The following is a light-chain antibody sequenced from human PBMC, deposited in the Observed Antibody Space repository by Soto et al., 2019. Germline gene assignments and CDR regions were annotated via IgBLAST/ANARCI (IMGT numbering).Light chain of an antibody. V-gene: IGLV2-14*03. CDR3: SSYRSSSTIVL. CDR2: NVS. Sequence: QSVLTQPASMFGSPGQSITISCTGTNSDIGGNNFVSWYQQLPGKVPKLMIYNVSNRPSGVSGRFSGSKSGNTASLTISGLQAEDEADYYCSSYRSSSTIVLVGGGTKVTVL. CDR1: NSDIGGNNF. J-gene: IGLJ2*01.